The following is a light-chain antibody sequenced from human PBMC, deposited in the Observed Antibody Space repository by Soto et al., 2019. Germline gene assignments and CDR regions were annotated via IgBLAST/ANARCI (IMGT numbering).Light chain of an antibody. Sequence: EIVLTQSPGTLSLSPGERATLSCRASQSVSSSYLAWYQQKPGQAPRLLIYGASSRATGIPDRFSGSGSGTDFTLTISRLEPEDFDVDYGQQYGSSPPYTFGQGTKLEIK. CDR3: QQYGSSPPYT. CDR1: QSVSSSY. CDR2: GAS. V-gene: IGKV3-20*01. J-gene: IGKJ2*01.